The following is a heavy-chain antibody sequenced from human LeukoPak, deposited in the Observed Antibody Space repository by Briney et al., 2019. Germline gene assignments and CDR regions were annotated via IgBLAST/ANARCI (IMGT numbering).Heavy chain of an antibody. D-gene: IGHD6-13*01. V-gene: IGHV4-39*01. Sequence: PSETLSLTCTVSGGSISSSSYYWGWIRQPPGKGLEWIGSIYYSGSTHYNPSLKSRVTISVDTSKNQFSLKLSSVTAADTAVYYCARRTYSSSWYGFNYFDYWGQGTLVTVSS. CDR2: IYYSGST. CDR1: GGSISSSSYY. J-gene: IGHJ4*02. CDR3: ARRTYSSSWYGFNYFDY.